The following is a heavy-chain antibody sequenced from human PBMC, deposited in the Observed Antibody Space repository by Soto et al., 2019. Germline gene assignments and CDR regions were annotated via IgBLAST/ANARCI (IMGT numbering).Heavy chain of an antibody. V-gene: IGHV3-53*01. CDR1: GFTVSSNY. Sequence: GGSLRLSCAASGFTVSSNYMSWVRQAPGKGLEWVSVIYSGGSTYYADSVKGRFTISRDNSKNTLYLQMNSLRAEDTAVYYCARDSFFWSGYFYDYWGQGTLVPVSS. CDR2: IYSGGST. CDR3: ARDSFFWSGYFYDY. D-gene: IGHD3-3*01. J-gene: IGHJ4*02.